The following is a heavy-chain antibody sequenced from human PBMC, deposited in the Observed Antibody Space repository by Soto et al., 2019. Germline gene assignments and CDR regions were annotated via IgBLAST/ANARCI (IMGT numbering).Heavy chain of an antibody. CDR3: AGDPDSHYNDSHASSYP. D-gene: IGHD4-4*01. CDR1: GGTFSTYT. V-gene: IGHV1-69*08. CDR2: IIPISGII. Sequence: QVQLVQSGAEVKKPGSSVKVSCKASGGTFSTYTITWVRQAPGQGLEWMGRIIPISGIINYARKFQGRVTISADKFTGTAYMELTGLRSDDTAVYYCAGDPDSHYNDSHASSYPWGQGTLVTVSS. J-gene: IGHJ5*02.